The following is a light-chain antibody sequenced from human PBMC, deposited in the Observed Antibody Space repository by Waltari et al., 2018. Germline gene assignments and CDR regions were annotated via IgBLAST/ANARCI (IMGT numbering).Light chain of an antibody. J-gene: IGLJ3*02. V-gene: IGLV3-10*01. CDR3: YSTDSSGDHGV. Sequence: SYELTQQPSVSVSPGQTARTTCSGDALPGPYGFWYPQQAGQAPVLVIFEDTKRPSGIPERFSGSSSGTTATLTISGAQVEDEADYYCYSTDSSGDHGVFGGGTKLTVL. CDR2: EDT. CDR1: ALPGPY.